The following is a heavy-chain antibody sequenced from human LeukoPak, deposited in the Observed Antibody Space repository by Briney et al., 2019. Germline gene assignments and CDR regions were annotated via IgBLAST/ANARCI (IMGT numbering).Heavy chain of an antibody. CDR2: VSLSGLT. D-gene: IGHD2-8*01. CDR1: GGSISSYY. V-gene: IGHV4-59*12. J-gene: IGHJ4*02. CDR3: SRENGAFSPFGY. Sequence: SETLSLTCTVSGGSISSYYWNWIRQPPGQGLEWIGEVSLSGLTNYNPSLSSRIIMALDTSKNHLSLHLTSVTAADTAVYYCSRENGAFSPFGYWGQGYLVTVLS.